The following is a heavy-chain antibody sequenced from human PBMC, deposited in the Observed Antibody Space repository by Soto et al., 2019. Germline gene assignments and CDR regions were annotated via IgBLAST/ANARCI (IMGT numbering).Heavy chain of an antibody. V-gene: IGHV4-34*01. CDR1: GGSFSGYY. Sequence: SETLSLTCAVYGGSFSGYYWSWIRQPPGKGLEWIGEINHSGSTNYNPSLKSRVTISVDTSKNQFSLKLSSVTAADTAVYYCARRAVAGIFANDYWGQGTLVTVSS. CDR2: INHSGST. D-gene: IGHD6-19*01. J-gene: IGHJ4*02. CDR3: ARRAVAGIFANDY.